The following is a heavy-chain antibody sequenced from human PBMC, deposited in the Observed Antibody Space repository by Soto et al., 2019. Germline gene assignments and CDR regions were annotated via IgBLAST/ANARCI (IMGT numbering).Heavy chain of an antibody. CDR3: ARYSSGVVFVPAAIVPAFDI. Sequence: QVQLQESGPGLVKPSQTLSLTCTVSGGSISSGGYYWSWIRQHPGKGLEWIGYIYYSGSTNYNPYLKIRFTISVYPSKNPFPLKLSSLTAASTAVYYCARYSSGVVFVPAAIVPAFDIWGQGTMVTVSS. D-gene: IGHD2-2*02. CDR1: GGSISSGGYY. CDR2: IYYSGST. V-gene: IGHV4-31*03. J-gene: IGHJ3*02.